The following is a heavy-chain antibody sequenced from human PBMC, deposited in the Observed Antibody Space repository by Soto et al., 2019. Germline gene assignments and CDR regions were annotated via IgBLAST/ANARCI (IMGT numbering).Heavy chain of an antibody. CDR3: ASAIGLRLGELSAYYYYYYGMDV. J-gene: IGHJ6*02. D-gene: IGHD3-16*02. V-gene: IGHV1-8*01. Sequence: QVRLVQSGAEVKKPGASVKVSCKASGYTFTSYDINWVRQATGQGLEWMGWMNPNSGNTGYAQKFQGRVTMTRNTSVSTAYMALSSLRSEGTAVYYCASAIGLRLGELSAYYYYYYGMDVWGQGTTVTVSS. CDR1: GYTFTSYD. CDR2: MNPNSGNT.